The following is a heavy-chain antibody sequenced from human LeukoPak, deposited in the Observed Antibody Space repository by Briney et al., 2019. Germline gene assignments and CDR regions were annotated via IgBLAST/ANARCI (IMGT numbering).Heavy chain of an antibody. Sequence: ASVRVSCKASGYTFTSYGISWVRQAPGQGLEWMGWISAYNGNTNYAQKLQGRVTMTTDTSTSTAYMELSRLRSDDTAVYYCARERTVTTNYYYYYYMDVWGKGTTVTVSS. V-gene: IGHV1-18*01. CDR1: GYTFTSYG. CDR2: ISAYNGNT. D-gene: IGHD4-11*01. J-gene: IGHJ6*03. CDR3: ARERTVTTNYYYYYYMDV.